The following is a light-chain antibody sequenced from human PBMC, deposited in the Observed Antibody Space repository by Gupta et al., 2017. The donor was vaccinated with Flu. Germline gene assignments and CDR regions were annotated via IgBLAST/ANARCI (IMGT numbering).Light chain of an antibody. CDR1: ALPTNH. CDR2: EDN. J-gene: IGLJ3*02. Sequence: GDALPTNHADWYHQKPAQAPVLVMYEDNKRPSGIAQRFAGSSSWTIATFTITGALVEDEGDYYCYSADSTGNRWVFGGGTKLTVL. V-gene: IGLV3-10*01. CDR3: YSADSTGNRWV.